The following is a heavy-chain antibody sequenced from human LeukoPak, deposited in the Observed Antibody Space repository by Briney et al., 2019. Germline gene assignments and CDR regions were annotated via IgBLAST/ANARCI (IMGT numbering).Heavy chain of an antibody. V-gene: IGHV4-34*01. CDR1: GGSFSGYY. D-gene: IGHD2-15*01. CDR2: INHSGST. Sequence: SETLSLTCAVYGGSFSGYYWSWIRQPPGKGLEWIGEINHSGSTNYNPSLKSRVTISLDTPKNQFSLKLSSVTAADTAVYYCARVVVAATDWFDPWGLGTLVTVSS. J-gene: IGHJ5*02. CDR3: ARVVVAATDWFDP.